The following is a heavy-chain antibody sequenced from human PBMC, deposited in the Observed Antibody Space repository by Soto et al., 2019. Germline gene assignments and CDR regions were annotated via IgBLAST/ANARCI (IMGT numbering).Heavy chain of an antibody. Sequence: GESLKISCKGSGYSFTSYWIGWVRQMPGKGLEWMGIIYPGDSDTRYSPSFQGQVTISADKSISTAYLQWSSLKASDTAMYYCARSKADTAMVTQVDYWGQGTLVTVSS. V-gene: IGHV5-51*01. J-gene: IGHJ4*02. D-gene: IGHD5-18*01. CDR3: ARSKADTAMVTQVDY. CDR1: GYSFTSYW. CDR2: IYPGDSDT.